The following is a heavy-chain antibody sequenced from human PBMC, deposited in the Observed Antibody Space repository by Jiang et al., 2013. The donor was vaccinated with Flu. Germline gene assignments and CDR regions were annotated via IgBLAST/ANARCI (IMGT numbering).Heavy chain of an antibody. CDR3: AKEGYSSSYYFDY. CDR1: GFTFSSYG. D-gene: IGHD6-6*01. V-gene: IGHV3-30*18. J-gene: IGHJ4*02. CDR2: ISYDGSNK. Sequence: VQLLESGGGVVQPGRSLRLSCAASGFTFSSYGMHWVRQAPGKGLEWVAVISYDGSNKYYADSVKGRFTISRDNSKNTLYLQMNSLRAEDTAVYYCAKEGYSSSYYFDYWGQGTLVTVSS.